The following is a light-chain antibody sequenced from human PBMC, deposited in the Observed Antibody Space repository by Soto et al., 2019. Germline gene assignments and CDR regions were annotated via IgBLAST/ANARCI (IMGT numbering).Light chain of an antibody. V-gene: IGKV3-11*01. CDR2: GAT. J-gene: IGKJ1*01. CDR1: QSVSGD. CDR3: QQRSNWPPWT. Sequence: EIVMTLSPATLSVFPGARATLSCRASQSVSGDSAGYHQQPRHHPPLLIHGATTRATGIPARFSGSRSGTDFTLTISSLEPEDFAVYYCQQRSNWPPWTFGQGTKVDIK.